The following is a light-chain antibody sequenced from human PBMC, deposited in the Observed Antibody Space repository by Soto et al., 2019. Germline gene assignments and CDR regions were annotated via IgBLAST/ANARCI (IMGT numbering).Light chain of an antibody. V-gene: IGLV3-1*01. CDR2: QDS. Sequence: SYELTQPPSVSVSPGQTASITCSGDKLGDKYACWYQQKPGQSPVLVIYQDSKRPSGIPERFSGSNSGNTATLTISGTHAMDEADYYCQAWDSSTAIFGTGTKVTVL. CDR3: QAWDSSTAI. CDR1: KLGDKY. J-gene: IGLJ1*01.